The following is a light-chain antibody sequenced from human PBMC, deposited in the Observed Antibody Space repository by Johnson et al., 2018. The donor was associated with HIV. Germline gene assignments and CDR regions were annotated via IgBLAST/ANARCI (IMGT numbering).Light chain of an antibody. V-gene: IGLV1-51*01. J-gene: IGLJ1*01. CDR1: SSNIGNNY. CDR3: GTWDSSLSVDNYV. Sequence: QPPSVSAAPGQKVTISCSGSSSNIGNNYVSWYQQLPGTAPKLLIYDNNKRPSGIPDRFSGSKSGTSATLGITGLQTGDEADYYCGTWDSSLSVDNYVLGTGTKVTVL. CDR2: DNN.